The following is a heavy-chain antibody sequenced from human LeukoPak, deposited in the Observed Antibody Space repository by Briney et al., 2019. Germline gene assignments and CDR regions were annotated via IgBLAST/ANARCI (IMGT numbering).Heavy chain of an antibody. CDR3: AKDIRAYYYYYYMDV. V-gene: IGHV3-9*03. Sequence: GGSLRLSCAASGFTFDDYAMHWVRQAPGKGLEWVSGISWNSGSIGYADSVKGRFTISRDNAKNSLYLQMNSLRAEDMALYYCAKDIRAYYYYYYMDVWGKGTRSPSP. CDR2: ISWNSGSI. D-gene: IGHD4-17*01. CDR1: GFTFDDYA. J-gene: IGHJ6*03.